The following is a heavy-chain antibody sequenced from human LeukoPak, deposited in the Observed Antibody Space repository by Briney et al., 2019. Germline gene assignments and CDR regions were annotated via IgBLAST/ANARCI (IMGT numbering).Heavy chain of an antibody. V-gene: IGHV4-34*01. J-gene: IGHJ5*02. Sequence: SETLSLTCAVYGGSFSGYYWSWIRQPPGKGLGWIGEINHSGSTNYNPSLKSRVTISVDTSKNQFSLKLSSVTAADTAVYYCAREARTLSRITMVRGVPRWFDPWGQGTLVTVSS. CDR3: AREARTLSRITMVRGVPRWFDP. CDR2: INHSGST. D-gene: IGHD3-10*01. CDR1: GGSFSGYY.